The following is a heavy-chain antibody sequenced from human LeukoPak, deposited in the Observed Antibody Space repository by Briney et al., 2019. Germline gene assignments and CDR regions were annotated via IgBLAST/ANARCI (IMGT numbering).Heavy chain of an antibody. J-gene: IGHJ3*02. CDR1: GGSFSGYY. Sequence: SETLSLTCAAYGGSFSGYYWSWIRQPPGKGLEWIGEINHSGSTNYNPSLKSRVTISVDTSENQFSLKLRSMTAADTAVYYCARDRGGIVGDTNAFDIWGQGTMVTVSS. D-gene: IGHD1-26*01. CDR2: INHSGST. CDR3: ARDRGGIVGDTNAFDI. V-gene: IGHV4-34*01.